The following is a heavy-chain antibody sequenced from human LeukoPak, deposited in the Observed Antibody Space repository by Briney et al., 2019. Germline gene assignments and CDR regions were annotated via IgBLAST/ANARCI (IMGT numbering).Heavy chain of an antibody. D-gene: IGHD3-16*01. Sequence: PGGSLRLSCAASGFTFSNYWMAWVRQAPGRGLERVAHINRDGSEKNYVDPVKGRFTISRDNAKNSVYLQMNSLRAEDAAIYYCARDDYLGYWGQGTLVTVSS. V-gene: IGHV3-7*03. CDR3: ARDDYLGY. J-gene: IGHJ4*02. CDR2: INRDGSEK. CDR1: GFTFSNYW.